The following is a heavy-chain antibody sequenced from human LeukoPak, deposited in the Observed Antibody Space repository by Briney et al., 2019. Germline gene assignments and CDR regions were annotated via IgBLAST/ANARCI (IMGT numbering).Heavy chain of an antibody. D-gene: IGHD6-13*01. V-gene: IGHV1-46*01. CDR1: GYTFTSYY. J-gene: IGHJ4*02. CDR3: AVAAARVVFDY. CDR2: INPSGGST. Sequence: GASVTVSCKASGYTFTSYYMHWVRQAPGQGLEWMGIINPSGGSTSYAQKFQGRVTMTRDTSTSTVYMELSSLRSEDTAVYYCAVAAARVVFDYWGQGTLVTASS.